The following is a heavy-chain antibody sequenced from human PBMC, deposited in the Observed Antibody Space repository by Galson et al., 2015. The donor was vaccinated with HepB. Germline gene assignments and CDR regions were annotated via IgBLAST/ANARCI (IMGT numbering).Heavy chain of an antibody. Sequence: SLRLSCAASGFTFSSYAMSWVRQAPGKGLEWVSVIYSGGSTYYADSVKGRFTISRDNSKNTLYLQMNSLRAEDTAVYYCARDIGSGRGFDYYGMDVWGQGTTVTVSS. J-gene: IGHJ6*02. CDR2: IYSGGST. D-gene: IGHD3-10*01. CDR1: GFTFSSYA. V-gene: IGHV3-66*02. CDR3: ARDIGSGRGFDYYGMDV.